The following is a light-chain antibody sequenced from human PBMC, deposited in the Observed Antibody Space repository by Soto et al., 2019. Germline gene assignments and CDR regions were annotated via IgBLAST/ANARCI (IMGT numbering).Light chain of an antibody. Sequence: EIVLTQSPGTLSLSPGERPTLSCSASQSVSASYLAWYQQKPGQAPRLLIYAASSRATGIPDRFSGSGSGTDFTLTVSRLEPEDFAVYYCQQYGSSPPGTFGQGTRLEIK. J-gene: IGKJ5*01. CDR2: AAS. V-gene: IGKV3-20*01. CDR1: QSVSASY. CDR3: QQYGSSPPGT.